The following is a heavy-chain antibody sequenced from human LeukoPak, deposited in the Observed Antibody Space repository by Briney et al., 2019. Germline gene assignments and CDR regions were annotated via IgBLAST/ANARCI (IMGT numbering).Heavy chain of an antibody. D-gene: IGHD1/OR15-1a*01. Sequence: ASVKVSCKASGYTFTGYYMHWVRQAPGQGLEWMGWINPNSGGTNYAQKFQGRVTMTRDTSISTAYMELSRLRSDDTAVYYCAXXPVEWNKNNWFDPWGQGTLVTVSS. CDR3: AXXPVEWNKNNWFDP. CDR1: GYTFTGYY. V-gene: IGHV1-2*02. CDR2: INPNSGGT. J-gene: IGHJ5*02.